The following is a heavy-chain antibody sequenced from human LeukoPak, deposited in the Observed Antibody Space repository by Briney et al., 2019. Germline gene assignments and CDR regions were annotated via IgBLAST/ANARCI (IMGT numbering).Heavy chain of an antibody. J-gene: IGHJ4*02. Sequence: KASGPTLVKPTETLTLTCTFSGFSLDSTAVGVGWVRQPPGKALEWLALIYGSDDKRYMPSLQNRLTITKDTPKNLVVLTMANVDPVDTATYYCARQGYGYVYFDFWGRGILVTVSS. V-gene: IGHV2-5*01. D-gene: IGHD5-18*01. CDR2: IYGSDDK. CDR1: GFSLDSTAVG. CDR3: ARQGYGYVYFDF.